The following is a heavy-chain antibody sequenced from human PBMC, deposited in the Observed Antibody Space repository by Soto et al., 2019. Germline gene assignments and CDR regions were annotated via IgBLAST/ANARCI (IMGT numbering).Heavy chain of an antibody. CDR3: ARSRFAGAVAGATHGMDV. D-gene: IGHD6-19*01. CDR2: INAGNGNT. Sequence: GASVKVSCKASGYTFTSYAMHWVRQAPGQRLEWMGWINAGNGNTKYSQKFQGRVTITRDTPASTAYMELSSLRSEDTAVYYCARSRFAGAVAGATHGMDVWGQGTTVTVSS. J-gene: IGHJ6*02. V-gene: IGHV1-3*01. CDR1: GYTFTSYA.